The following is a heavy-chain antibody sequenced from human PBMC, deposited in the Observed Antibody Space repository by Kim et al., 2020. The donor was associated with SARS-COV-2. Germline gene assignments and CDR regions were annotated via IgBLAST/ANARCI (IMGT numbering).Heavy chain of an antibody. J-gene: IGHJ4*02. CDR2: TSSDGSII. D-gene: IGHD3-10*01. CDR3: AREGYASGTMGAFDY. V-gene: IGHV3-30*04. Sequence: GGSLRLSCLASGFTFSSSAMSWIRQAPGKGPEWVAVTSSDGSIIYYADSVKGRFTISRANSRNTLYLAMDSLSAQDTAIYYCAREGYASGTMGAFDYWGQGTLVTVSS. CDR1: GFTFSSSA.